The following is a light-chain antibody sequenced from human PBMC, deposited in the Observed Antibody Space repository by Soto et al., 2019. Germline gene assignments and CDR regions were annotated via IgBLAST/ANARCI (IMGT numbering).Light chain of an antibody. Sequence: EDVLTQSRGTVSLSLGERATLSCRASQSVSSSYLAWYQQKPGQAPRLLIYGASSRATGIPGRFSGSGSGTDFTLTISRLEPEDFAVYYCQQYGSSPQTFGQGTKVDIK. J-gene: IGKJ1*01. CDR1: QSVSSSY. CDR3: QQYGSSPQT. CDR2: GAS. V-gene: IGKV3-20*01.